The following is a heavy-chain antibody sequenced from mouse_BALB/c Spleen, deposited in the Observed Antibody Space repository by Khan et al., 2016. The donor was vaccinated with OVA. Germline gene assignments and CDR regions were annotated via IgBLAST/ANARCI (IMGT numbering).Heavy chain of an antibody. D-gene: IGHD1-1*01. CDR2: ISYSGST. V-gene: IGHV3-2*02. Sequence: EVQLQESGPGLVKPSQSLSLTCTVTGYSIPSNYAWNWIRQFPGNKLEWMGYISYSGSTSYNPSLKSRISITRDTSKNQFFLWLNSVTTEDTATYYCARKDYYGYAGDYWGQGTSVTVSA. CDR3: ARKDYYGYAGDY. J-gene: IGHJ4*01. CDR1: GYSIPSNYA.